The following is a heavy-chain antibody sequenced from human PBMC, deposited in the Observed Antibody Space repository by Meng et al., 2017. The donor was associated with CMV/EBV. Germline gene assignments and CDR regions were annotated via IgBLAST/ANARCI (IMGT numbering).Heavy chain of an antibody. J-gene: IGHJ4*02. V-gene: IGHV1-69*12. D-gene: IGHD1-26*01. Sequence: QLVHAAAAVTQPGSPVKVSWKSTGVTFSALAISWVRKAPGVALEWMGGIIPVFETANYAERFQDRVTITAVYSTTTAYMVPSSLRADDTALYFCARGGDSWYSDYWGQGTLVTVSS. CDR3: ARGGDSWYSDY. CDR1: GVTFSALA. CDR2: IIPVFETA.